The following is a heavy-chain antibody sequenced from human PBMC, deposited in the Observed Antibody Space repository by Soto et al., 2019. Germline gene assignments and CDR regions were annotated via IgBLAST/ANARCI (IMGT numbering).Heavy chain of an antibody. V-gene: IGHV3-30-3*01. D-gene: IGHD3-10*01. Sequence: WWSLRLSCSASVFTCSSYAMHWFRQAPGKGLEWVAVISYDGSNKYYADSVKGRFTISRDNSKNTLYLQMNSLRAEDTAVYYCARVSGSGDYYYYYGMDVWGQGTTVTVSS. CDR1: VFTCSSYA. CDR2: ISYDGSNK. CDR3: ARVSGSGDYYYYYGMDV. J-gene: IGHJ6*02.